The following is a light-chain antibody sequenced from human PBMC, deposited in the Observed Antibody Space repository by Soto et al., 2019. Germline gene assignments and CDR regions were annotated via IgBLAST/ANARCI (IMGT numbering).Light chain of an antibody. CDR1: QSISSW. Sequence: DIQTTRSPSTLSASVGDRVTITRRASQSISSWLGWYQQKPRKAPKLLIYDASSLESGVPSRFSGSGSGTEFPLTISSLQPDDIATYYCQQYNGGWTFGQGTKVDIK. J-gene: IGKJ1*01. CDR2: DAS. V-gene: IGKV1-5*01. CDR3: QQYNGGWT.